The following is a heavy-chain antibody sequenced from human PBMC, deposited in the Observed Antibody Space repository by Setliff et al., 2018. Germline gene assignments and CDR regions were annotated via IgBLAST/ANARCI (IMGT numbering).Heavy chain of an antibody. J-gene: IGHJ6*03. CDR1: GFTFSTYR. CDR3: ARWAYYYYYMDV. Sequence: PGESLKISCAASGFTFSTYRMHWVRQAPGKGLEWVAVIWDDGVKKYHADSVKGRFTISRDNSKNTLYLQMNSLRAEDTAVYYCARWAYYYYYMDVWGKGTTVTVSS. CDR2: IWDDGVKK. V-gene: IGHV3-33*08.